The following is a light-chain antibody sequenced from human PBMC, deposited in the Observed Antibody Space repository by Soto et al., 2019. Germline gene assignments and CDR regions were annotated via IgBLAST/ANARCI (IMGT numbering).Light chain of an antibody. CDR2: RTS. J-gene: IGKJ4*01. CDR3: QQYRHWPLT. V-gene: IGKV3-15*01. Sequence: EIVMTQSPATLSVSPGERATLSCRASQSISSNLDWYQQKPGQAPRLLMFRTSSRATGFPARFSGSGSGTEFNLTISSLQSEDFGVYYCQQYRHWPLTFGGGTKVEIK. CDR1: QSISSN.